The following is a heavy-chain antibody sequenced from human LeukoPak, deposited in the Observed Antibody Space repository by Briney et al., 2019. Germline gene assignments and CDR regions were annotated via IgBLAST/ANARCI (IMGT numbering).Heavy chain of an antibody. Sequence: SVKVSCKASGGTFSSYAISWVRQAPGQGLEWMGGIIPIFGTANYAQKFQGRVTITTDESTSIAYMELSSLRSEDTAVYYCAGGGWLQNPPRFDPWGQGTLVTVSS. CDR1: GGTFSSYA. CDR3: AGGGWLQNPPRFDP. J-gene: IGHJ5*02. D-gene: IGHD5-24*01. CDR2: IIPIFGTA. V-gene: IGHV1-69*05.